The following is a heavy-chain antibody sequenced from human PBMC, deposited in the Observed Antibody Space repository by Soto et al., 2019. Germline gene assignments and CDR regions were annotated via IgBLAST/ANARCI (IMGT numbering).Heavy chain of an antibody. Sequence: RVWCALCGFSVCISWMALARQAPGKGLVWVSRINSDGSTTSYADSVKGRFTISRDNAKNTLYLQMDSLRAEDTAVYFCASAKIGDYFQVYWGQGTLVTVSS. CDR2: INSDGSTT. V-gene: IGHV3-74*01. D-gene: IGHD4-17*01. CDR3: ASAKIGDYFQVY. J-gene: IGHJ4*02. CDR1: GFSVCISW.